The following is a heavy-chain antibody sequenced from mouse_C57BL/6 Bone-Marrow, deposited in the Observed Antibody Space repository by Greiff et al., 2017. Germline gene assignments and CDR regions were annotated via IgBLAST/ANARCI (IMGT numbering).Heavy chain of an antibody. CDR1: GYTFTDYY. CDR2: IYPGSGST. D-gene: IGHD2-4*01. V-gene: IGHV1-76*01. J-gene: IGHJ3*01. CDR3: AREMSDDHDGFGY. Sequence: QVQLKQSGAELVRPGASVKMSCKASGYTFTDYYINWVKQRPGQGLEWIARIYPGSGSTYYNEKFKGKATLTAETSSSTAYMQLSSLTSEDSAVYFCAREMSDDHDGFGYGGQGTLVTVS.